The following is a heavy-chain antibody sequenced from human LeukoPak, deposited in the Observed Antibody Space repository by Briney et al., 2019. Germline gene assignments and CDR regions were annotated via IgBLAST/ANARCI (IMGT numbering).Heavy chain of an antibody. D-gene: IGHD3-10*01. CDR2: IYHDGST. J-gene: IGHJ3*02. V-gene: IGHV4-4*02. Sequence: SETLSLTCAVSGGSISSNNWWIWVRQSPEKGLEWIGEIYHDGSTNYNPSLKSRVTISMDKSKNQLSLKLNFVTAADTAVYYCARDVLLWFGELAAFDIWGQGTMVTVSS. CDR3: ARDVLLWFGELAAFDI. CDR1: GGSISSNNW.